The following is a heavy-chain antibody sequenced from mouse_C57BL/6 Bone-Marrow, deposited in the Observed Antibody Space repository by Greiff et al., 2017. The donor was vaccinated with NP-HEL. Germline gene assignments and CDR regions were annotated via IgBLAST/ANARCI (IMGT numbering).Heavy chain of an antibody. CDR2: ISYDGSN. V-gene: IGHV3-6*01. Sequence: EVKLEESGPGLVKPSQSLSLTCSVTGYSITSGYYWNWIRQFPGNKLEWMGYISYDGSNNYNPSLKNRISITRDTSKNQFFLKLNSVTTEDTATYYCAREDYYGRERYFDVWGTGTTVTVSS. CDR3: AREDYYGRERYFDV. J-gene: IGHJ1*03. D-gene: IGHD1-1*01. CDR1: GYSITSGYY.